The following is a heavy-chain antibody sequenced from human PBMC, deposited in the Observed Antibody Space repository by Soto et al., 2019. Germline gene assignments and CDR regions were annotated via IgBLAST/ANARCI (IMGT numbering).Heavy chain of an antibody. CDR2: ISSSSFSI. CDR3: ARNESSNIYGMDV. J-gene: IGHJ6*02. V-gene: IGHV3-21*01. CDR1: GFTFGSYS. Sequence: GGSLRLSCAASGFTFGSYSMNWVRQAPGKGLEWVSSISSSSFSINYADSVKGRFSISRDNAQNSLHLQMNNLRAEDTAVYYCARNESSNIYGMDVWGQGTTVTVS. D-gene: IGHD6-6*01.